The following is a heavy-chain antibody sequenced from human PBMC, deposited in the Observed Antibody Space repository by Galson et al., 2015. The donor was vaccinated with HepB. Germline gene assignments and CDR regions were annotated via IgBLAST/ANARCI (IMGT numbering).Heavy chain of an antibody. CDR2: INPNSGGT. CDR3: ARDSTIFGCPDY. V-gene: IGHV1-2*02. Sequence: SVKVSCKASGYTFTGYYMHWVRQAPGQGLEWMGWINPNSGGTNYAQKFQGRVTMTRDTSISTAYMELSRLRSDDTAVYYCARDSTIFGCPDYWGQGTLVTVSS. J-gene: IGHJ4*02. D-gene: IGHD3-3*01. CDR1: GYTFTGYY.